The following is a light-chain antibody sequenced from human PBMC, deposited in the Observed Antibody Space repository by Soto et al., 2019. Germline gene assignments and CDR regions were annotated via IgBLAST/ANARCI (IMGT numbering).Light chain of an antibody. CDR3: LQATGYFRT. Sequence: IHMNQQNPTLSGSVGDTVTITCRASQTISGWLAWYQQRPGKAPNLLIFDASTLESGVPSRFSGSGSGTTFTLTIISLQSDDFTTYYCLQATGYFRTFAHGGKV. J-gene: IGKJ1*01. V-gene: IGKV1-5*01. CDR1: QTISGW. CDR2: DAS.